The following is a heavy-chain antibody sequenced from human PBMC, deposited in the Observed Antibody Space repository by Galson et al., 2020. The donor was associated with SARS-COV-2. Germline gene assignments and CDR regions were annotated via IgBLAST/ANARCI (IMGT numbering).Heavy chain of an antibody. Sequence: SQTLSLTCAISGDSVSSNSAAWNWIRQSPSRGLEWLGRTYYRSKWYNDYAVSVKSRITINPDTSKNQFSLQLNSVTPEDTAVYYCARDHSATYYYDSSGYYIIDYWGQGTLVTVSS. D-gene: IGHD3-22*01. CDR3: ARDHSATYYYDSSGYYIIDY. J-gene: IGHJ4*02. CDR1: GDSVSSNSAA. V-gene: IGHV6-1*01. CDR2: TYYRSKWYN.